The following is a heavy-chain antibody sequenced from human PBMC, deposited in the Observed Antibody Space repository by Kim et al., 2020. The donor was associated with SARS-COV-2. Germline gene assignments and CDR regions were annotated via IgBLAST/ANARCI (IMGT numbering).Heavy chain of an antibody. V-gene: IGHV3-30*04. CDR3: ARDRVRGRFDY. Sequence: GGSLRLSCAASGFTFSSYAMHWVRQAPGKGLEWVAVISYDGSNKYYADSVKGRFTISRDNSKNTLYLQMNSLRAEDTAVYYCARDRVRGRFDYWGQGTLVTVSS. D-gene: IGHD2-2*01. CDR2: ISYDGSNK. J-gene: IGHJ4*02. CDR1: GFTFSSYA.